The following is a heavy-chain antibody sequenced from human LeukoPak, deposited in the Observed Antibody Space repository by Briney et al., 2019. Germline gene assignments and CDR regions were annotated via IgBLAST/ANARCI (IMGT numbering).Heavy chain of an antibody. Sequence: GGSLRLSCAASGFTFSSYGMLWVRQAPGKGLEWVAIISFDGSNEYYADSVRGRFTISRDNSNNALSLQMNDLRPGDTAVYYCARDFDYVWGNPDYWGRGTLVIVSS. CDR1: GFTFSSYG. D-gene: IGHD3-16*01. J-gene: IGHJ4*02. V-gene: IGHV3-30*03. CDR2: ISFDGSNE. CDR3: ARDFDYVWGNPDY.